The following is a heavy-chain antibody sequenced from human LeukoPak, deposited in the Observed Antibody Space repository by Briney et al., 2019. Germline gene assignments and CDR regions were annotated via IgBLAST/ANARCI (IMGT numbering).Heavy chain of an antibody. CDR2: IYYSGST. CDR3: ARQGYGYGNFDY. V-gene: IGHV4-39*01. D-gene: IGHD5-18*01. CDR1: GGSISSSSYY. J-gene: IGHJ4*02. Sequence: SETLSLTCTVSGGSISSSSYYWGWIRQPPGKGLEWIGSIYYSGSTYYNPSLKSRVTISVDTSKNQFSLKLSSVTAADTAVYYCARQGYGYGNFDYWGQGALVTVSS.